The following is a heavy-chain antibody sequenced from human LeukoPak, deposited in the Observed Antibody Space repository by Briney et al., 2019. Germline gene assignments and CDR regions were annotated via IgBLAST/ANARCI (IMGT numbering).Heavy chain of an antibody. Sequence: GGSLRLSCAAPGFTFSSYEMNWVRQAPGKGLEWVSYISSSGSTIYYADSVKGRFTISRDNAKNSLYLQMNSLRAEDTAVYYCARTLSGYSSSGYYYYMDVWGKGTTVTISS. D-gene: IGHD6-19*01. CDR2: ISSSGSTI. CDR3: ARTLSGYSSSGYYYYMDV. J-gene: IGHJ6*03. CDR1: GFTFSSYE. V-gene: IGHV3-48*03.